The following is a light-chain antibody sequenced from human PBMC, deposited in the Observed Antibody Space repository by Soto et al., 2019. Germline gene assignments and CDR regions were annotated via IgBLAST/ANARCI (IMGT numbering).Light chain of an antibody. J-gene: IGLJ1*01. Sequence: QSVLTQPASLSGAPGQRVTISCTGSSSNIGAGYDVHWYQQLPGTAPKLLIYGNINRPSGVPDRFSGSNSGTSASLAITGLQAEDEADYYCQSYDSSLSGYVFGTGTKVTVL. V-gene: IGLV1-40*01. CDR1: SSNIGAGYD. CDR2: GNI. CDR3: QSYDSSLSGYV.